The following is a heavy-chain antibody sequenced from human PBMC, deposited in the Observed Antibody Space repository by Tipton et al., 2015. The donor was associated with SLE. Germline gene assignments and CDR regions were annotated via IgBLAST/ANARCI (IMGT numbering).Heavy chain of an antibody. Sequence: SLRLSCAASGFTFSSYAMHWVRQAPGKGLEWVSSISSSSSYIYYADSVKGRFTISRDNAKNSLYLQMNSLRAEDTAVYYCARVDMIVVVTSAFDIWGQGTMVTVSS. CDR3: ARVDMIVVVTSAFDI. J-gene: IGHJ3*02. D-gene: IGHD3-22*01. CDR2: ISSSSSYI. V-gene: IGHV3-21*01. CDR1: GFTFSSYA.